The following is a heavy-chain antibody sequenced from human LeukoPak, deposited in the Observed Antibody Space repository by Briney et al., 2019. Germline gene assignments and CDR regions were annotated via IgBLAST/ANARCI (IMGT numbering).Heavy chain of an antibody. CDR1: GFTFGIYA. D-gene: IGHD1-26*01. J-gene: IGHJ4*02. V-gene: IGHV3-48*03. CDR3: ARDLRIVSGSYLDY. CDR2: ISSSGSTI. Sequence: GGSLRLSCAASGFTFGIYAMNWVRQAPGKGLEWVSYISSSGSTIYYADSVKGRFISSRDNTKNSLYLQMNSLRAEDTAIYYCARDLRIVSGSYLDYWGQGTLVTVSS.